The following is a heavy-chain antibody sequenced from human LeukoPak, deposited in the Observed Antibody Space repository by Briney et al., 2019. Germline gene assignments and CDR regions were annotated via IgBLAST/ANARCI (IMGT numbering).Heavy chain of an antibody. CDR2: ITGSGGDT. Sequence: PGGSLRLSCATSGFTFSGYAMSWVRQAPGKGLEFVSTITGSGGDTYYAASVKGRFTVSRDNSKNTLYLQMDSLRVEDTAVYYCAKRPAITASDHFDYWGQGILVTVSS. J-gene: IGHJ4*02. D-gene: IGHD6-13*01. CDR1: GFTFSGYA. CDR3: AKRPAITASDHFDY. V-gene: IGHV3-23*01.